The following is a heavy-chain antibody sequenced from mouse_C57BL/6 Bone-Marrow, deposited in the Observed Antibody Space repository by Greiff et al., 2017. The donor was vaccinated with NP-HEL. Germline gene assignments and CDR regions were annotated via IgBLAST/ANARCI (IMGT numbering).Heavy chain of an antibody. V-gene: IGHV14-3*01. Sequence: VQLQQSVAELVRPGASVKLSCTASGFNIKNTYMRWVKQRPEQGLEWIGRIDPANGNTKYAPKFQGKATITADTSSNTAYLQLSSLTSEDTAIYYCAREGPFYDGYYDYWGQGTTLTVSS. J-gene: IGHJ2*01. CDR1: GFNIKNTY. D-gene: IGHD2-3*01. CDR2: IDPANGNT. CDR3: AREGPFYDGYYDY.